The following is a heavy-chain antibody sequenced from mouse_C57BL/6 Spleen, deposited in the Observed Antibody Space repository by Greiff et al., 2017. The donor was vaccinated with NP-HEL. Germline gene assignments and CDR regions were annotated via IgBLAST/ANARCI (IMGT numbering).Heavy chain of an antibody. Sequence: EVHLVESGGGLVKPGGSLKLSCAASGFTFSDYGMHWVSQAPEKGLEWVAYISSGSSTIYYADTVKGRFTISRDNAKKILCLKMTSLRSEDTAMNYCARRWAYFDYWGQGTTLTVSA. D-gene: IGHD4-1*01. CDR2: ISSGSSTI. CDR3: ARRWAYFDY. V-gene: IGHV5-17*01. J-gene: IGHJ2*01. CDR1: GFTFSDYG.